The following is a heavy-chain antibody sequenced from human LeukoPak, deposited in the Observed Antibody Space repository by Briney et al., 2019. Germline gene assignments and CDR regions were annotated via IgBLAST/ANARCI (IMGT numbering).Heavy chain of an antibody. J-gene: IGHJ3*02. CDR3: ARTIVDYGDYMDAFDI. CDR1: GFTFSTYT. Sequence: GGSLRLSCAASGFTFSTYTMNWVRQAPGKGLEWVSSISSTSSYIYYADSVRGRFTISRDNAKNSLYLQMNSLRAEDTAVYYCARTIVDYGDYMDAFDIWGQGTMVTVSS. D-gene: IGHD4-17*01. CDR2: ISSTSSYI. V-gene: IGHV3-21*04.